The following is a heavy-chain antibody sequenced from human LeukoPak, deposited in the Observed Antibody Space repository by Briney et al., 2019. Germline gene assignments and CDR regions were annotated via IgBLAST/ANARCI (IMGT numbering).Heavy chain of an antibody. Sequence: GGSLRLSCAASGFTFSNAWMTWVRQAPGQGLEWVGRIKSKSDGGTIEYAAPVKGRFTISRDDSENTLYLQMNSLKTEDTAVYYCTREAGGWRTLENENWFDPWGQGTLVTVSS. D-gene: IGHD3-16*01. V-gene: IGHV3-15*01. J-gene: IGHJ5*02. CDR3: TREAGGWRTLENENWFDP. CDR1: GFTFSNAW. CDR2: IKSKSDGGTI.